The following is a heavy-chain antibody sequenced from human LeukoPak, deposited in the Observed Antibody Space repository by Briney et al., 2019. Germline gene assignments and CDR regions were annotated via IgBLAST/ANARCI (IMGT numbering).Heavy chain of an antibody. D-gene: IGHD7-27*01. CDR2: IIPGDSYT. J-gene: IGHJ3*02. CDR3: ARPQDFGLTGMNAFDI. Sequence: GESLKISCKGSGYRFTNYWIGWVRQMPGKGLEGMGLIIPGDSYTRYSPSFQGQVTTSADQSTRTAYPQWTSLTASATAMYYCARPQDFGLTGMNAFDIWGQGTMVTVSS. CDR1: GYRFTNYW. V-gene: IGHV5-51*01.